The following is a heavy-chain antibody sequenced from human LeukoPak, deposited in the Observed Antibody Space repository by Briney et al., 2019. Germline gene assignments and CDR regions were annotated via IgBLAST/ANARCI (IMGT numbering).Heavy chain of an antibody. J-gene: IGHJ2*01. D-gene: IGHD4-17*01. CDR3: ARGLGDYVEDWYFDL. Sequence: SPSETLSLTCTVSGGSISSFYWSWIRQPPGKGLEWIGYIYNSGSTNYNPSLESRITISVDTSKNQFSLKLSSVTAADTAVYYCARGLGDYVEDWYFDLWGRGTLVTVSS. CDR2: IYNSGST. V-gene: IGHV4-59*01. CDR1: GGSISSFY.